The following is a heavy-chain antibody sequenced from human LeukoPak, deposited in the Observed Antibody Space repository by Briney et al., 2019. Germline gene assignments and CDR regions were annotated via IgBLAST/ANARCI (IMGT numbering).Heavy chain of an antibody. CDR1: GFAFTSYA. Sequence: PGGSLRLSCAASGFAFTSYAMNWVRQAPGKGLEWVSAISGSGGSTYYADSVKGRFTISRDNSKNTLYLQMNSLRAEDTAVYYCAKRGPWGSYRYTQPGGAFDIWGQGTMVTVSS. J-gene: IGHJ3*02. V-gene: IGHV3-23*01. CDR3: AKRGPWGSYRYTQPGGAFDI. D-gene: IGHD3-16*02. CDR2: ISGSGGST.